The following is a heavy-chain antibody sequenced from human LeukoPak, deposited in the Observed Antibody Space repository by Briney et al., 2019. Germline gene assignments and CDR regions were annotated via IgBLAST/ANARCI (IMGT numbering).Heavy chain of an antibody. V-gene: IGHV4-34*01. CDR3: ARDFGRQAAGALDY. J-gene: IGHJ4*02. D-gene: IGHD6-13*01. CDR2: INHSGST. CDR1: GGSFSGYY. Sequence: PSETLSLTCAVYGGSFSGYYWSWIRQPPGKGLEWIGEINHSGSTNYNPSLKSRVTISVDTSKNQFSLKLSSVTAADTAAYYCARDFGRQAAGALDYWGQGTLVTVSS.